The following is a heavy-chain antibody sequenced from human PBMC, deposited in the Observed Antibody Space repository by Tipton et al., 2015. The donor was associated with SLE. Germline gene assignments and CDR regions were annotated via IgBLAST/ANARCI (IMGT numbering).Heavy chain of an antibody. V-gene: IGHV4-59*11. Sequence: TLSLTCTVSGASISSHYWSWIRQPPGKGLEWIGYMYYTGSAHYNPSLRNRVTMSLDTSKNQFSVKLTSVTAADTAVYYCARDWGPGYFDLWGRGTLVTVSS. D-gene: IGHD3-16*01. CDR2: MYYTGSA. J-gene: IGHJ2*01. CDR3: ARDWGPGYFDL. CDR1: GASISSHY.